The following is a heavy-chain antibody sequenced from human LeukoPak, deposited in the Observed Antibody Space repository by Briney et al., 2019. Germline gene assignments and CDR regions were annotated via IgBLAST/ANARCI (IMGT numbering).Heavy chain of an antibody. Sequence: GGSLRLSCAASGFTFSSYAMHWVRQAPGKGLEWVAVISYDGSNKYYADSVMGRFTISRDNSKNTLYLQMNSLRAEDTAVYYCARIAWDAFDIWGQGTMVTVSS. CDR3: ARIAWDAFDI. CDR2: ISYDGSNK. J-gene: IGHJ3*02. CDR1: GFTFSSYA. D-gene: IGHD2-15*01. V-gene: IGHV3-30-3*01.